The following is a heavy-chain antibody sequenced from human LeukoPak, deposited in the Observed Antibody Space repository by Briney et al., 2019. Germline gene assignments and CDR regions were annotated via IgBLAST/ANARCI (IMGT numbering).Heavy chain of an antibody. CDR1: GFTVSSSY. J-gene: IGHJ4*02. CDR2: ITTSDGNT. V-gene: IGHV3-23*01. D-gene: IGHD7-27*01. Sequence: GGSLRLSCAASGFTVSSSYMYWVRQAPGKGLEWVSTITTSDGNTYYADSVKGRFTVSRDNSKNTLFLQMNSLRAEDTAVYYCAKDGGLWVSAHWGDSWGRGTLVTVSS. CDR3: AKDGGLWVSAHWGDS.